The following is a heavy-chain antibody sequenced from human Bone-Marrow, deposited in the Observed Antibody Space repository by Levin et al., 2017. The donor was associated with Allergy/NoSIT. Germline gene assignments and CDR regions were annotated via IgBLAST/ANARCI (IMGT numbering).Heavy chain of an antibody. D-gene: IGHD6-19*01. CDR1: GFTFSSYG. V-gene: IGHV3-30*18. CDR2: ISYDGSNK. J-gene: IGHJ4*02. Sequence: LSLTCAASGFTFSSYGMHWVRQAPGKGLEWVAVISYDGSNKYYADSVKGRFTISRDNSKNTLYLQMNSLRAEDTAVYYCAKGAIAVAGFGYFDYWGQGTLVTVSS. CDR3: AKGAIAVAGFGYFDY.